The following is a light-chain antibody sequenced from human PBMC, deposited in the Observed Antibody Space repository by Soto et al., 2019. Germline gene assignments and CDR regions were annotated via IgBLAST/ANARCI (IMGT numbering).Light chain of an antibody. CDR1: SNDIGGYNY. J-gene: IGLJ2*01. CDR3: SSYGASSTL. Sequence: QSALTQPASVSGYPGQSITIPCTGTSNDIGGYNYVSWYQQHPGKAPKLMIFDVSYRPSGISDRFSGSKSGNTASLTISGLQPEDEADYYCSSYGASSTLFGGGTKLTVL. CDR2: DVS. V-gene: IGLV2-14*03.